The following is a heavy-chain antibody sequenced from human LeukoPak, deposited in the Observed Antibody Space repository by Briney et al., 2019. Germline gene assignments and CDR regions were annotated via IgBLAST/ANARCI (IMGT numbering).Heavy chain of an antibody. J-gene: IGHJ4*02. CDR1: GFTFTTYW. CDR2: ISYDGSNK. Sequence: GGSLRLSCAASGFTFTTYWMSWVRQAPGKGLEWVAVISYDGSNKYYADSVKGRFTISRDNSKNTLYLQMNSLRAEDTAVYYCARGTTVVRGYFDYWGQGTLVTVSS. D-gene: IGHD4-23*01. V-gene: IGHV3-30*03. CDR3: ARGTTVVRGYFDY.